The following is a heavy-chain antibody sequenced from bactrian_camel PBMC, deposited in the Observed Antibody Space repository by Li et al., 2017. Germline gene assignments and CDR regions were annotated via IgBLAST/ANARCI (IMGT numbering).Heavy chain of an antibody. Sequence: HVQLVESGGGLVQAGGSLNLSCAATVNSNNLNCMGWFRQVPGKERERVASIYLDSHRAIYGSSVKGRFTISQDSAKNTAILQMTDLKPEDSAMYYCAANSGRYGGTCESHIGMDYWGKGTRVTVS. J-gene: IGHJ7*01. CDR1: VNSNNLNC. D-gene: IGHD6*01. V-gene: IGHV3S53*01. CDR2: IYLDSHRA.